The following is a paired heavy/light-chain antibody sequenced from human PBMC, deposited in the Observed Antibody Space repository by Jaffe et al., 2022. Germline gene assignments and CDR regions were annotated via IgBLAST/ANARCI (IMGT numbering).Heavy chain of an antibody. CDR3: VRHRDQMATILRDAFDI. CDR1: GYSFTSYW. CDR2: IYPGDSDT. J-gene: IGHJ3*02. D-gene: IGHD5-12*01. V-gene: IGHV5-51*01. Sequence: EVQLVQSGAEVKKPGESLKISCKGSGYSFTSYWIGWVRQMPGKGLEWMGIIYPGDSDTRYSPSFQGQVTISADKSISTAYLQWSSLKASDTAMYYCVRHRDQMATILRDAFDIWGQGTMVTVSS.
Light chain of an antibody. CDR1: QDISNY. J-gene: IGKJ5*01. Sequence: DIQMTQSPSSLSASVGDRVTITCQASQDISNYLNWYQQKPGKAPKLLIYDASNLETGVPSRFSGSGSGTDFTFTISSLQPEDIATYYCQQYDNPGITFGQGTRLEIK. CDR3: QQYDNPGIT. CDR2: DAS. V-gene: IGKV1-33*01.